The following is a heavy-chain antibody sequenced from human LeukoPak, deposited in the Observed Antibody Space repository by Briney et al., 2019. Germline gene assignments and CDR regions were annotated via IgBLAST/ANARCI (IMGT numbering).Heavy chain of an antibody. J-gene: IGHJ4*02. D-gene: IGHD1-26*01. CDR2: INQDGSKK. Sequence: GGSLRLSCAASGFTFCSHWMNWVRQAPGKGLEWVANINQDGSKKLYVGSLKGRFTISRDNAKNSLYLQMYSLTAEDTAVYYCATGPDRIVGANFDSWGQGTLVTVSS. CDR1: GFTFCSHW. CDR3: ATGPDRIVGANFDS. V-gene: IGHV3-7*01.